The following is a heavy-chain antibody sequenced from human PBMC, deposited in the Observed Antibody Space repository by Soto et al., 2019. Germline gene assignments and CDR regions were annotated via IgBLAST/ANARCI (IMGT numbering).Heavy chain of an antibody. V-gene: IGHV3-15*01. J-gene: IGHJ6*03. CDR3: TTINYVPYYYYYMDV. CDR2: IKSKTDGGTT. Sequence: GGSLRLSCAASGFTFSNAWMSWVRQAPGKGLEWVGRIKSKTDGGTTDYAAPVKGRFTISRDDSKNTLYLQMNNLKTEDTAVYYCTTINYVPYYYYYMDVWGKGTTVTVSS. D-gene: IGHD1-7*01. CDR1: GFTFSNAW.